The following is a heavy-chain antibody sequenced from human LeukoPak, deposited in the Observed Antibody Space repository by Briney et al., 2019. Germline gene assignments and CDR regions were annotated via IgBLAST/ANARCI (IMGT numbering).Heavy chain of an antibody. CDR2: IRYDGSNK. Sequence: GGSLRLSCAASGFTFSSYGMHWVRQAPGKGLEWAAFIRYDGSNKYYADSVKGRFTISRDNSKNTLYLQMNSLRAEDTAVYYCARQTEMTYYMDVWGKGITVTVSS. D-gene: IGHD5-24*01. V-gene: IGHV3-30*02. CDR3: ARQTEMTYYMDV. J-gene: IGHJ6*03. CDR1: GFTFSSYG.